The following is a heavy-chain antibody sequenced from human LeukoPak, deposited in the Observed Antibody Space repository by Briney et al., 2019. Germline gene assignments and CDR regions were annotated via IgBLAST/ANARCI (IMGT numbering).Heavy chain of an antibody. CDR1: GGSFSGYY. J-gene: IGHJ4*02. CDR3: ARFAETRIDY. Sequence: SETLSLTCAVYGGSFSGYYWSWIRQPPGKGLEWIGEINHSGSTNYNPSLKSRVTISVDTSKNQFSLKLSSVTAADTAVYYCARFAETRIDYWGQGTLVTVSS. CDR2: INHSGST. V-gene: IGHV4-34*01.